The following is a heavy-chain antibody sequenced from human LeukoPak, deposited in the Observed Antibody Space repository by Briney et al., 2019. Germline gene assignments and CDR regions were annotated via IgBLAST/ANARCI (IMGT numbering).Heavy chain of an antibody. V-gene: IGHV3-48*02. D-gene: IGHD3-10*01. CDR3: ARDARARDEGSGSYIGY. J-gene: IGHJ4*02. CDR1: AFTLSSYR. Sequence: GGSLRLSCAASAFTLSSYRVNWVRQAPGKGLEWVSYMNSSDTTIYYADSVKGRFTISRDNAKNSLYLQMNSLRDEDTAVYYCARDARARDEGSGSYIGYWGQGTLVTVSS. CDR2: MNSSDTTI.